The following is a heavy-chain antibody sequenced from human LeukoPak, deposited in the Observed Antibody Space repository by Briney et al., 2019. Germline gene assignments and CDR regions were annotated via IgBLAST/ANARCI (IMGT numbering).Heavy chain of an antibody. CDR1: GFTFRDYS. CDR2: IRSKDYGGST. V-gene: IGHV3-49*04. D-gene: IGHD2-21*02. Sequence: GGSLRLSCATFGFTFRDYSVSWVRQAPGKGLQWVGFIRSKDYGGSTGYAASAEGRITTSRDDSKSIAYLQMDSLKPEDTAVYYCARDAMSVVTPFRSGAFDVWGQGTLVTVSS. CDR3: ARDAMSVVTPFRSGAFDV. J-gene: IGHJ3*01.